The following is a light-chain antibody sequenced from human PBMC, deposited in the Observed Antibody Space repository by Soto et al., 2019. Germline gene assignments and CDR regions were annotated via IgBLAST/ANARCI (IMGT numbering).Light chain of an antibody. CDR3: MQVLQTPPT. CDR2: LGS. V-gene: IGKV2-28*01. J-gene: IGKJ4*01. CDR1: QSLLQSNGNNY. Sequence: DIVMTQSPLSLPVTPGEPASISCRSSQSLLQSNGNNYLGWFVQKPGQSPQLLIYLGSSRASPVPHRFSGSGSGTDFALNLSRVEAEDLGIYYCMQVLQTPPTFGGGTKVEIK.